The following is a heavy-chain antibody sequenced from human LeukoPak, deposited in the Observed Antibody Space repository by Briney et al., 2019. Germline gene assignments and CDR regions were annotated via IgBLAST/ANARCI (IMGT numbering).Heavy chain of an antibody. CDR2: MNPNSGNT. D-gene: IGHD2-2*02. Sequence: ASVKVSCKASGYTFTSYDINWVRQAAGQGLEWMGWMNPNSGNTGYAQKFQGRVTMTRNTSISTAYMELSSLRSEDTAVYYCARASVVVPAAIYITIFGVPTYYMDVWGKGTTVTVSS. J-gene: IGHJ6*03. CDR3: ARASVVVPAAIYITIFGVPTYYMDV. V-gene: IGHV1-8*01. CDR1: GYTFTSYD.